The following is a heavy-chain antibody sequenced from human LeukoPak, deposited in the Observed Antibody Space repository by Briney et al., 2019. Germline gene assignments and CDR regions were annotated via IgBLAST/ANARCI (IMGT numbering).Heavy chain of an antibody. J-gene: IGHJ6*02. Sequence: SGGSLRLSCAASGFTFSSYGMRWVRQAPGKGLEWVSDISGSGRATNYADSVKGRFTVSRDRSKNTVDLQMDSLSAENTAVYYCVKLGALIKNGMDVWGQGTTVTVSS. D-gene: IGHD3-16*01. CDR2: ISGSGRAT. CDR3: VKLGALIKNGMDV. V-gene: IGHV3-23*01. CDR1: GFTFSSYG.